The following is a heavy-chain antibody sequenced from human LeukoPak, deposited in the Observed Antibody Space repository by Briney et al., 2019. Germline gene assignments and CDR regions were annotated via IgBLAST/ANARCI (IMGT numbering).Heavy chain of an antibody. Sequence: PSETLSLTCTVAGGSINNYYWSWLRQPPGQGLVGIGYLYYRGSTNDNPSLTSRVTFSVDTSKNQFSLKLNSVTAADTAVYYCARGGDYGDLRYFDYWGQGTLVTVSS. V-gene: IGHV4-59*01. CDR1: GGSINNYY. D-gene: IGHD4-17*01. CDR2: LYYRGST. J-gene: IGHJ4*02. CDR3: ARGGDYGDLRYFDY.